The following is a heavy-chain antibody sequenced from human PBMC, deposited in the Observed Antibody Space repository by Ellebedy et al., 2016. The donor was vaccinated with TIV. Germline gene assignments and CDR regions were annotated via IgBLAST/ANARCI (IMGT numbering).Heavy chain of an antibody. D-gene: IGHD2-2*01. CDR2: FDPEDDET. J-gene: IGHJ4*02. CDR1: GYSVTELS. CDR3: AGNPYCSSTSCYVAFDY. Sequence: AASVKVSCKVSGYSVTELSIHWVRQAPGKGLEWMGGFDPEDDETVFAQNFQGRVTMTEDTFTDTAYMELSSLRSEDTAVYYCAGNPYCSSTSCYVAFDYWGQGTLVTVSS. V-gene: IGHV1-24*01.